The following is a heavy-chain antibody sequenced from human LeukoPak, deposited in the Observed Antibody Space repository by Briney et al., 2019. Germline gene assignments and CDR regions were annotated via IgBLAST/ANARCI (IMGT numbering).Heavy chain of an antibody. CDR2: MNPNSGNT. CDR3: ARGRILEWLLDVAETYYFDY. V-gene: IGHV1-8*03. CDR1: GYTFTSYG. Sequence: GASVKVSCKASGYTFTSYGISWVRQATGHGLEWMGWMNPNSGNTGYAQKFQGRVTITRNTSISTAYMELSSLRSEDTAVYYCARGRILEWLLDVAETYYFDYWGQGTLVTVSS. J-gene: IGHJ4*02. D-gene: IGHD3-3*01.